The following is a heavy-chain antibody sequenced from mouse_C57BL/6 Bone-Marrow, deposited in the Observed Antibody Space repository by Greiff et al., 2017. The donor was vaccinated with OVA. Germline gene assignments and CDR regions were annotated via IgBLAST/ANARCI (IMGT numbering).Heavy chain of an antibody. J-gene: IGHJ4*01. Sequence: EVKVVESGGGLVQPGGSLSLSCAASGFTFTDYYMSWVRQPPGKELEWLGFIRNKANGYTTEYSVSVKGRFTISRDNSQSILYLHMNALRAEDSATYYCARYAYGAMDYWGQGTSVTVSS. CDR2: IRNKANGYTT. CDR3: ARYAYGAMDY. CDR1: GFTFTDYY. V-gene: IGHV7-3*01. D-gene: IGHD1-1*01.